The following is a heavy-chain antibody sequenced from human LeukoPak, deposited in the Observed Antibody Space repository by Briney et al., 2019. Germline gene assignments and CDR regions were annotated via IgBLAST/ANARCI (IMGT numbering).Heavy chain of an antibody. J-gene: IGHJ6*02. V-gene: IGHV3-74*01. CDR3: ARVRYSGSYPYYYGMDV. Sequence: QTGGSLRLSCAASGFTFSSYWMHWVRHAPGKGLAWVSRINGDGRTTSYADFVKGRFTISRDNAKNTQHLQMNSLRAEDTAVYYCARVRYSGSYPYYYGMDVWGQGTTVTVSS. D-gene: IGHD1-26*01. CDR1: GFTFSSYW. CDR2: INGDGRTT.